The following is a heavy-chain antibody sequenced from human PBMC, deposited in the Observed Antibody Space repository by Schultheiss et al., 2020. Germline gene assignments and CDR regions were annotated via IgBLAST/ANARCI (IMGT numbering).Heavy chain of an antibody. V-gene: IGHV3-30-3*01. CDR3: ASPIINYYYYYGMDV. J-gene: IGHJ6*02. CDR2: ISYDGSNK. CDR1: GFTFSDYY. Sequence: GGSLRLSCAASGFTFSDYYMSWIRQAPGKGLEWVAVISYDGSNKYYADSVKGRFTISRDNSKNTLYLQMNSLRAEDTAVYYCASPIINYYYYYGMDVWGQGTTVTVSS.